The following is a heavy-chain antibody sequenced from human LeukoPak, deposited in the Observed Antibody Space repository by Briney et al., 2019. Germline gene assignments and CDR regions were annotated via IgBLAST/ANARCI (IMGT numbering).Heavy chain of an antibody. J-gene: IGHJ4*02. CDR3: ARDRQRAFDY. V-gene: IGHV4-59*01. Sequence: SETLSLTCPVSGGSISSYYWSWIRQPPGKGLEWIGYIYYSGSTNYNPSLKSRVTISVDTSKNQFSLKLSSVTAADTAVYYCARDRQRAFDYWGQGTLVTVSS. CDR1: GGSISSYY. CDR2: IYYSGST.